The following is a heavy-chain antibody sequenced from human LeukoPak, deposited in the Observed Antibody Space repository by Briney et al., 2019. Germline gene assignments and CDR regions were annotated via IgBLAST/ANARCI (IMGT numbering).Heavy chain of an antibody. CDR1: GYTFTGYY. V-gene: IGHV1-46*01. D-gene: IGHD3-22*01. Sequence: ASVKVSCKASGYTFTGYYMHWVRQAPGQGLEWMGIINPGGGSTTYAQKFQGRISMTRDTSTSTFYMELSSLRSEDTAVYYCGRQTSMTVVDYWGQGTLVTVSS. J-gene: IGHJ4*02. CDR2: INPGGGST. CDR3: GRQTSMTVVDY.